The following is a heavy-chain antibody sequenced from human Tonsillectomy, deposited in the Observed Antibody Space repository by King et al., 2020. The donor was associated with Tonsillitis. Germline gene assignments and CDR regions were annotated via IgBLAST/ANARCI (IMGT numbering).Heavy chain of an antibody. CDR3: ARHVKGYSGYDLPDELDY. D-gene: IGHD5-12*01. CDR1: GGSISSSSYY. CDR2: IYYSGST. V-gene: IGHV4-39*07. J-gene: IGHJ4*02. Sequence: QLQESGPGLVKPSETLSLTCTVSGGSISSSSYYWGWIRQPPGKGLEWIGSIYYSGSTYYNPSLKSRVTISVDTSKNQFSLKRSSVTAADTAVYYCARHVKGYSGYDLPDELDYWGQGTLVTVSS.